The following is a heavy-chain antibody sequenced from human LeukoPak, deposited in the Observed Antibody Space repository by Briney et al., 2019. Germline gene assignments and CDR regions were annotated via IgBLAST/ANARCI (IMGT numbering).Heavy chain of an antibody. CDR2: IYYNGST. J-gene: IGHJ4*02. V-gene: IGHV4-59*01. CDR3: ARAHEAIFGVVPYYFDY. D-gene: IGHD3-3*01. Sequence: PSETLSLTCTVSGGSISSYYWSWIRQPPGKGLEWIGYIYYNGSTNYNPSLKSRVTISVDTSKNQFSLKLSSVTAADTAVYYCARAHEAIFGVVPYYFDYWGQGTLVTVSS. CDR1: GGSISSYY.